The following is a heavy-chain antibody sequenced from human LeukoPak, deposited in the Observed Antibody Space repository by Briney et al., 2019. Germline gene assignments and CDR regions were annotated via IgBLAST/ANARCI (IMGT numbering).Heavy chain of an antibody. Sequence: ASVKVSCKASGYTFTSYDINWVRQATGQGLEWMGWMNPNSGNTGYAQKFQGRVTITRNTSISTAYMELSSLRSEDTAVYYCARGILVVPAAIPHYYYMDVWGKGTTVTVSS. D-gene: IGHD2-2*02. J-gene: IGHJ6*03. CDR1: GYTFTSYD. V-gene: IGHV1-8*03. CDR2: MNPNSGNT. CDR3: ARGILVVPAAIPHYYYMDV.